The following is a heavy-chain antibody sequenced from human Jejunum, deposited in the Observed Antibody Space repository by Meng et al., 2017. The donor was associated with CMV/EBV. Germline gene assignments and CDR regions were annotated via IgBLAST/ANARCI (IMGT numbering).Heavy chain of an antibody. J-gene: IGHJ4*02. CDR1: GYTFTRYD. D-gene: IGHD3-16*01. CDR3: ANSRSRGIPDY. Sequence: KASGYTFTRYDLNWVRQATGQGLEWMGWMNPNSGNTGYAQKFQGRVTMTRNTSISTAYMELSSLRSEDTAVYYCANSRSRGIPDYWGQGTLVTVSS. V-gene: IGHV1-8*01. CDR2: MNPNSGNT.